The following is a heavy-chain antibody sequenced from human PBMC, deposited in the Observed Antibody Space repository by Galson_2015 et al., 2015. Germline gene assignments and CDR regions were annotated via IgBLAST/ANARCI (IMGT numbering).Heavy chain of an antibody. CDR1: GFTVSSNY. J-gene: IGHJ2*01. CDR2: IYSGGYT. Sequence: SLRLSCAASGFTVSSNYMSWVRQAPGEGLEGVSIIYSGGYTYYADSVKGRFTISRDKSKNKLYLQMNNLRAEDTAVYYCARQIQQLATPYWYFDLWGRGSLVTVSS. D-gene: IGHD6-13*01. V-gene: IGHV3-53*01. CDR3: ARQIQQLATPYWYFDL.